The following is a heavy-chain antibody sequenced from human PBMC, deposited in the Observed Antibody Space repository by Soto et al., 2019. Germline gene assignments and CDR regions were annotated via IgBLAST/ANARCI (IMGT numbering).Heavy chain of an antibody. V-gene: IGHV1-18*01. CDR3: ARVWFGELSSDC. CDR2: INPYTGNT. J-gene: IGHJ4*02. CDR1: GYTFSSYG. Sequence: QAHLVQSGAEVKKPGASVKVSCKASGYTFSSYGISWVRQAPRQGFEWMGWINPYTGNTNYAQKFQGRVTMTTDTSTSTAYMDLRSLTSDDTAVYYCARVWFGELSSDCRGQGTLVTVSS. D-gene: IGHD3-10*01.